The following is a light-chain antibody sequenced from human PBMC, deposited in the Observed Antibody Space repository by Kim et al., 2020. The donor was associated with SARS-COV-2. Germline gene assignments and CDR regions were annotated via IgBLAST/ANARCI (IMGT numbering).Light chain of an antibody. CDR2: GEN. CDR1: SLRKDS. CDR3: NPRDSSAQRYV. J-gene: IGLJ1*01. V-gene: IGLV3-19*01. Sequence: ALRHTVRITGQGDSLRKDSASRYQQRHGQDHILAIPGENNRPAGIPDRFSGSSSGKKASLAITGAQVDDEADYYCNPRDSSAQRYVFGTGTKVT.